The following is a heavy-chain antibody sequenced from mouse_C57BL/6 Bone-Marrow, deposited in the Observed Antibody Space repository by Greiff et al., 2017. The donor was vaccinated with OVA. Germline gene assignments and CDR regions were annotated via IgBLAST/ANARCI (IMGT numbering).Heavy chain of an antibody. CDR2: IWGVGST. CDR1: GFSLTSYG. Sequence: LMAPSQSLSITCTVSGFSLTSYGVDWVRQSPGKGLEWLGVIWGVGSTNYNSALKSRLSISKDNSKSQVFLKMNSLQTDDTAMYYCATGLSWFAYWGQGTLVTVSA. D-gene: IGHD2-4*01. CDR3: ATGLSWFAY. V-gene: IGHV2-6*01. J-gene: IGHJ3*01.